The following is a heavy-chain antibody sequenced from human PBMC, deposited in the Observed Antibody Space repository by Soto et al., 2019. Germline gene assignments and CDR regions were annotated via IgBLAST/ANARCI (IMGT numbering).Heavy chain of an antibody. CDR2: ISYDGSNK. CDR3: ARDVLRYFDWLWAFDY. Sequence: QVQLVESGGGVVQPGRSLRLSCAASGFTFSSYAMHWVRQAPGKGLEWVAVISYDGSNKYYADSVKGRFTISRDNSKNTLYLQMNRLRAEDTAVYYCARDVLRYFDWLWAFDYWGQGTLVTVSS. CDR1: GFTFSSYA. V-gene: IGHV3-30-3*01. D-gene: IGHD3-9*01. J-gene: IGHJ4*02.